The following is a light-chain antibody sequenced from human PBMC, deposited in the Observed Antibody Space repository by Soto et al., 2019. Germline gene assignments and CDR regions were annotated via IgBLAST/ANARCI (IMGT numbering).Light chain of an antibody. CDR3: QQRYNWPLT. CDR1: QSVSTY. J-gene: IGKJ5*01. CDR2: GAF. Sequence: ETVLTQSPATLYLSPGESATLSCRASQSVSTYLAWYQQKPGQAPSLLIYGAFTRATGIPARFSGTGSGTEFTLTISSLESEDFAIYYCQQRYNWPLTFGQGTRLEI. V-gene: IGKV3-11*01.